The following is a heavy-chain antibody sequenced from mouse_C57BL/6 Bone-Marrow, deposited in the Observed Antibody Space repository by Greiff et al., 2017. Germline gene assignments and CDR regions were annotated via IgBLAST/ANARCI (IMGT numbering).Heavy chain of an antibody. V-gene: IGHV1-64*01. CDR1: GYTFTSYW. J-gene: IGHJ3*01. CDR2: IHPNSGST. CDR3: ARKRTGKGFAY. D-gene: IGHD4-1*01. Sequence: QVQLKQPGAELVKPGASVKLSCKASGYTFTSYWMHWVKQRPGQGLEWIGMIHPNSGSTNYNEKFKSKATLTVDKSSSTAYMQLSSLTSEDSAVYYCARKRTGKGFAYWGQGTLVTVSA.